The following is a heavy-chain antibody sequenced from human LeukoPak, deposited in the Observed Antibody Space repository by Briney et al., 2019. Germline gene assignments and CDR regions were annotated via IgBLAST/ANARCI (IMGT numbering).Heavy chain of an antibody. CDR1: GFTFSSYE. J-gene: IGHJ5*02. V-gene: IGHV3-48*03. D-gene: IGHD5-24*01. CDR3: ARDPQLMSPGVGFDP. Sequence: GGSLRLSCAASGFTFSSYEMNWVRQAPGKGLEWVSYISSSGSTIYYADSVKGRFTISRDNAKNSLYLQMNSLRAEDTAVYYCARDPQLMSPGVGFDPWGQGTLVTVSS. CDR2: ISSSGSTI.